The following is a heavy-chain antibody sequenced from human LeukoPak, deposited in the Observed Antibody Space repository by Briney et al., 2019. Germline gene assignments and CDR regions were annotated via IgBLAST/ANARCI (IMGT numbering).Heavy chain of an antibody. CDR3: ASPTGRGVVVAAN. J-gene: IGHJ4*02. CDR1: GFTFSSYA. D-gene: IGHD2-15*01. Sequence: AGRSLRLSCAASGFTFSSYAMSWVRQAPGKGLEWVSAISGSGGSTYYADSVKGRFTISRDNSKNTLYLQMNSLRAEDTAVYYCASPTGRGVVVAANWGQGTLVTVSS. V-gene: IGHV3-23*01. CDR2: ISGSGGST.